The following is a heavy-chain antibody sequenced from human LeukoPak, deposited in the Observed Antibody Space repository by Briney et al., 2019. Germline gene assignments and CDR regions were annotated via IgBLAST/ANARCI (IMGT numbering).Heavy chain of an antibody. D-gene: IGHD2-15*01. CDR3: ARVGVGVVVAATQSLGAFDI. V-gene: IGHV4-31*03. Sequence: TLSLTCTVSGGSISSGGYYWSWIRQHPGKGLEGIGYIYYSGSTYYNPSLKSRVTISVDTSKNQFSLKLSSVTAADTAVYYCARVGVGVVVAATQSLGAFDIWGQGTMVTVSS. CDR1: GGSISSGGYY. CDR2: IYYSGST. J-gene: IGHJ3*02.